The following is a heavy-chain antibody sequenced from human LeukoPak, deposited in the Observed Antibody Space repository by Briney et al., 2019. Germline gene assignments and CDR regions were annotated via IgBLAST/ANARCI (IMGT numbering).Heavy chain of an antibody. V-gene: IGHV4-59*01. J-gene: IGHJ4*02. CDR2: IFYNGNT. Sequence: SETLSLTCTVSGVSINPYYWGWIRQPPGKGLEWIGYIFYNGNTNYNPSLRSRVTTSVDMSKNQFSLRLNSETAADTAVYFCARGRQNCGGGICRQRRFDYWGQGTLVTVSS. D-gene: IGHD2-15*01. CDR3: ARGRQNCGGGICRQRRFDY. CDR1: GVSINPYY.